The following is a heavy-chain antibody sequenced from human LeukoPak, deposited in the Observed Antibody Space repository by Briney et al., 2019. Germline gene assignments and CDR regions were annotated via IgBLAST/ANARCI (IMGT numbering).Heavy chain of an antibody. D-gene: IGHD3-22*01. CDR3: ARFEVNHEDSSAYFYFGY. CDR1: GYAFASYW. CDR2: IYPADSDI. J-gene: IGHJ4*02. Sequence: GESLKISCRVFGYAFASYWIGWVRQVPGKGLEWMGIIYPADSDIKYNPSFEGQVTFSADTSINTAYLQWSSLKASDTALYYCARFEVNHEDSSAYFYFGYWGQGTLVTVSS. V-gene: IGHV5-51*01.